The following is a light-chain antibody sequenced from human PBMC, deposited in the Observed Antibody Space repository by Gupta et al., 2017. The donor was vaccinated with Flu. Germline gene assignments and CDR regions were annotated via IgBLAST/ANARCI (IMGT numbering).Light chain of an antibody. CDR1: QSVRNNY. CDR2: GAS. Sequence: EIGLTQSPGTLSSSPGARATIPCRASQSVRNNYLAWYQQKPGQAPRLLIYGASSRVTGIPDRFSGSGAGTDFTLTISRLEPEDVAVYYCQQYGSSPQITFGQGTRLEIK. J-gene: IGKJ5*01. V-gene: IGKV3-20*01. CDR3: QQYGSSPQIT.